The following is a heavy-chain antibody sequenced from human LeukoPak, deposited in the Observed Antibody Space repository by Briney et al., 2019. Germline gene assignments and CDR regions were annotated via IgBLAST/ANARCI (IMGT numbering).Heavy chain of an antibody. Sequence: GGSLRLSCTASDFAVSSYAKCCCRQSPGKGLEWLSTINGGGNTTFYADSVKGRFTISRDNSKNTLHLHMDSLRPDDTAIYYCTRHYIVAVAFADYSYFIMDAWGRGTAVTVSS. CDR3: TRHYIVAVAFADYSYFIMDA. CDR1: DFAVSSYA. J-gene: IGHJ6*03. V-gene: IGHV3-23*01. D-gene: IGHD6-19*01. CDR2: INGGGNTT.